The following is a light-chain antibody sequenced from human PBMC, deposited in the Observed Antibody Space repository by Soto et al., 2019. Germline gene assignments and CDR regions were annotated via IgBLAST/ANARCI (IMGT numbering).Light chain of an antibody. CDR3: SSYTNINTRACV. V-gene: IGLV2-14*01. CDR2: EVT. J-gene: IGLJ1*01. CDR1: SGDIGSYNR. Sequence: QSVLTQPASASGSPGQSITISCTVTSGDIGSYNRVSWYQQHPGKAPKLIIYEVTDRPSGVSNRFSGSKSGNTASLTISGLQAEDEAEYYCSSYTNINTRACVFGTGTKVTVL.